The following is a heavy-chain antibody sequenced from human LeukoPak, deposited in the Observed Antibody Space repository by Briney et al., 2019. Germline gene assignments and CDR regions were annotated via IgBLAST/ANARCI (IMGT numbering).Heavy chain of an antibody. CDR3: ANENYYGSGSYPDY. D-gene: IGHD3-10*01. Sequence: GGSLRLSCAASGFTFSSYVMSWVRQAPGKGLEWVALISYDGSNKYYADSVKGRFTISRDNSKNTLYLQMNSLRAEDTAVYYCANENYYGSGSYPDYWGQGTLVTVSS. V-gene: IGHV3-30*18. J-gene: IGHJ4*02. CDR1: GFTFSSYV. CDR2: ISYDGSNK.